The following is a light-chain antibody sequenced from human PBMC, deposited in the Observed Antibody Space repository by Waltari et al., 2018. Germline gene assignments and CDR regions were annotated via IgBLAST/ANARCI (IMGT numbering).Light chain of an antibody. Sequence: DIQMTQSPSSLSASVGDRVTITCRASQTIGSYVNWYQQKPGKAPSLLVYAASILKSGVPSRFTGSGSGTDFSLTISSLQPEDFATYFCQQTYRAPQTFGQGTRLEI. CDR3: QQTYRAPQT. CDR2: AAS. V-gene: IGKV1-39*01. J-gene: IGKJ2*01. CDR1: QTIGSY.